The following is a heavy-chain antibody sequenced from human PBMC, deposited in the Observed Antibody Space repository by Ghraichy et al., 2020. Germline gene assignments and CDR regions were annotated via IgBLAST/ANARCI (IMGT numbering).Heavy chain of an antibody. Sequence: SETLSLTCTVSGDSISNYYWSWIRQPAGKGLEWIGRISGSGSTNYNPSLKSRVTMSVDTSNNQFSLRLTSMTAADTAVYYYARGPSHTSSYYFDYWGQGILVTVSS. V-gene: IGHV4-4*07. CDR3: ARGPSHTSSYYFDY. CDR2: ISGSGST. D-gene: IGHD6-6*01. CDR1: GDSISNYY. J-gene: IGHJ4*02.